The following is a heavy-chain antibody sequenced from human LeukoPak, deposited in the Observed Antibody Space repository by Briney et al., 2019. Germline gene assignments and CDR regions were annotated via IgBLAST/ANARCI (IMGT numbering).Heavy chain of an antibody. CDR3: AKDRAGYTYGMFDS. CDR2: IVNSGGST. J-gene: IGHJ4*02. D-gene: IGHD5-18*01. CDR1: GFTFSNYA. V-gene: IGHV3-23*01. Sequence: GGSLKLSCVASGFTFSNYAMSWVRQAPGKGLEWVSGIVNSGGSTYYADSVRGRLTISRDNSKKTVYLQMSSLRGDDTAIYYCAKDRAGYTYGMFDSWGQGTLVTVSS.